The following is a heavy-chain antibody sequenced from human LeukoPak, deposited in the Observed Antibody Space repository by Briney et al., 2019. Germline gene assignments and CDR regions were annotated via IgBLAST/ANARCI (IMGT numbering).Heavy chain of an antibody. Sequence: SETLSLTCAVYGGSFSGYYWSWIRQPPGKGLEWIGEINHSGSTNYNPSLKSRVTISVDTSKNQFSLKLSSVTAADTAVYYCAREYYYDSSGSLHPYYFDYWGQGTLVTVSS. J-gene: IGHJ4*02. V-gene: IGHV4-34*01. CDR1: GGSFSGYY. D-gene: IGHD3-22*01. CDR2: INHSGST. CDR3: AREYYYDSSGSLHPYYFDY.